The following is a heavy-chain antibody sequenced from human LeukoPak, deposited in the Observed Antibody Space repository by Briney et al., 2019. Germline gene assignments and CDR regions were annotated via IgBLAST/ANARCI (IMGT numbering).Heavy chain of an antibody. CDR3: ARLRFGELKKRNWFDP. V-gene: IGHV4-39*01. J-gene: IGHJ5*02. Sequence: SETLSLTCTVSGGSISSSSYYWGWIRQPPGKGLEWIGSIYYSGSTYYNPSLKSRVTISVDTSKNQFSLKLSSVTAADTAVYYCARLRFGELKKRNWFDPWGQGTLVTVFS. D-gene: IGHD3-10*01. CDR1: GGSISSSSYY. CDR2: IYYSGST.